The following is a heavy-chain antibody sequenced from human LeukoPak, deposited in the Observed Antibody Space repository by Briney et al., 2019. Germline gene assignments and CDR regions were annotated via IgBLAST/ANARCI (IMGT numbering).Heavy chain of an antibody. CDR1: GFTFNNYA. Sequence: GGSLRLSCVASGFTFNNYAMSWVRQAPGKGLEWVAVIWYDGSNKYYADSVKGRFTISRDNSKNTLYLQMNSLRAEDTAVYYCARDRGSSRFYYYGMDVWGQGTTVTVSS. CDR3: ARDRGSSRFYYYGMDV. CDR2: IWYDGSNK. J-gene: IGHJ6*02. V-gene: IGHV3-33*08. D-gene: IGHD6-13*01.